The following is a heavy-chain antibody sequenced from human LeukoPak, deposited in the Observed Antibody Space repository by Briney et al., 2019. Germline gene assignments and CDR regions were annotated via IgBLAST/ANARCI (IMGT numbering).Heavy chain of an antibody. D-gene: IGHD3-22*01. Sequence: PSETLSLTCTVSGGSISSSTYYWGWIRQPPGKGLEWIGSIYYSGSTYYNPSLKSRVTISVDTSKNQFSLKLGSVIAADTAVYYCARIRADNSGYYYYFDYWGQGTLVTVSS. CDR3: ARIRADNSGYYYYFDY. CDR2: IYYSGST. CDR1: GGSISSSTYY. J-gene: IGHJ4*02. V-gene: IGHV4-39*01.